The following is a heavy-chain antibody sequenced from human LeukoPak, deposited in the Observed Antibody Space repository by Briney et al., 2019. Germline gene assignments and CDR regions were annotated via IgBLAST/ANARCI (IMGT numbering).Heavy chain of an antibody. Sequence: GGSLRLSCAASGFTVSRNYMSWVRQAPGKGLEWVSVIYSGGRTYYADSVKGRFTISRDNSKNTLYLQMTSLRAEDTATYYCTRVYGDNDWYFDLWGRGTLVTVSS. D-gene: IGHD4-17*01. CDR2: IYSGGRT. CDR1: GFTVSRNY. J-gene: IGHJ2*01. V-gene: IGHV3-66*01. CDR3: TRVYGDNDWYFDL.